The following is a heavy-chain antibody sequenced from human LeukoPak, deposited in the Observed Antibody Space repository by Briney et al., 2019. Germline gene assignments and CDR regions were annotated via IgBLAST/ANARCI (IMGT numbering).Heavy chain of an antibody. V-gene: IGHV4-4*07. J-gene: IGHJ4*02. CDR1: GGSISSYY. D-gene: IGHD3-22*01. CDR2: IYTSGST. CDR3: ARDQWGYYDSSGYYYFDY. Sequence: PSETLSLTCTVSGGSISSYYWSWIRQHAGKGLEWIGRIYTSGSTNYNPSLKSRVTMSVDTSKNQFSLKLSSVTAADTAVYYCARDQWGYYDSSGYYYFDYWGQGTLVTVSS.